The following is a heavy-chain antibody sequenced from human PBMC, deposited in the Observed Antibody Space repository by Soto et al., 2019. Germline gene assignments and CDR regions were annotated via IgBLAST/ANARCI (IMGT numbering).Heavy chain of an antibody. CDR2: IDTDGSTT. CDR3: SRGGGFSGNYL. V-gene: IGHV3-74*01. Sequence: EVQLVESGGGLVQPGGSLRLSCAASGFSFSDYWMHWVRQAPGKGLVWVSCIDTDGSTTTYADSVKGRFTISRDNVKNKLSLQMDSLRAEGTALYCCSRGGGFSGNYLGGQGTLVTVSS. CDR1: GFSFSDYW. J-gene: IGHJ4*02. D-gene: IGHD1-26*01.